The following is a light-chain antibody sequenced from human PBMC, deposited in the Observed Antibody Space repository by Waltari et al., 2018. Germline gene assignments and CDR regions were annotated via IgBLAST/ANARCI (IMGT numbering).Light chain of an antibody. CDR1: QYITGSW. J-gene: IGKJ4*01. Sequence: GMARQYITGSWITWYHQKPGQAPRRLSDAASSRAPGVPDRFRCSGSGTDFTLTISRLEPEDSAVYYCQQYDGSVVTFGGGTKVEIK. CDR3: QQYDGSVVT. V-gene: IGKV3-20*01. CDR2: AAS.